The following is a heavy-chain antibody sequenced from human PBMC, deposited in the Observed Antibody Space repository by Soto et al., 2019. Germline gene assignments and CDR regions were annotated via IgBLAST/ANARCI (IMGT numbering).Heavy chain of an antibody. CDR1: GYTFTSYD. V-gene: IGHV1-8*01. CDR3: VRLFYYGSGSWVE. J-gene: IGHJ4*02. D-gene: IGHD3-10*01. Sequence: QVQLVQSGAEVKKPGASVKVSCKASGYTFTSYDINWVRQATGQGLEWMGWVNPNNGHTGYAQKLQGRVTMTRNTSISTAYMELDSLRSEDTAVYYCVRLFYYGSGSWVEWGQGTLVTVSS. CDR2: VNPNNGHT.